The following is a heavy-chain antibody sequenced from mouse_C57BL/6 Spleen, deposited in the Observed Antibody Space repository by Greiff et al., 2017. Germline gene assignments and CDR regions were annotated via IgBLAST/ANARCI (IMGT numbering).Heavy chain of an antibody. Sequence: EVQVVESGGGLVKPGGSLKLSCAASGFTFSSYAMSWVRQTPEKRLEWVATISDGGSYTYYPDNVKGRFTISRDNAKNNLYLQMSHLKSEDTAMYYCARVGDGYYGYWGQGTLVTVSA. V-gene: IGHV5-4*01. J-gene: IGHJ3*01. CDR2: ISDGGSYT. CDR1: GFTFSSYA. CDR3: ARVGDGYYGY. D-gene: IGHD2-3*01.